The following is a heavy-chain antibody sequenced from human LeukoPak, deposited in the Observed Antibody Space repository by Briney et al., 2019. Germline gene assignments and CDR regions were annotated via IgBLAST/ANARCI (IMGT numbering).Heavy chain of an antibody. CDR3: VKEGSRWYSSSWYDY. Sequence: TGGSLRLSCAASGFTVSSNYMSWVRQAPGKGLEWVSVIYIGGSTYYADSVKGRFTISRDNSKNTLYLQMSSLRAEDTAVYYCVKEGSRWYSSSWYDYWGQGTLVTVSS. CDR2: IYIGGST. V-gene: IGHV3-66*02. J-gene: IGHJ4*02. CDR1: GFTVSSNY. D-gene: IGHD6-13*01.